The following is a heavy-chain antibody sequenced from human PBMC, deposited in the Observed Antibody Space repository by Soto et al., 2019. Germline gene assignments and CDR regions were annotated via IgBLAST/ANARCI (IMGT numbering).Heavy chain of an antibody. CDR1: GFKFSYHY. CDR3: AGDPFYYASGF. D-gene: IGHD3-10*01. V-gene: IGHV3-11*01. J-gene: IGHJ4*02. Sequence: GGSRRLSWSASGFKFSYHYMTWIRQAPGKGLEWVSKISGGGTTTYYADSVKGRFTVSRDNAKNSLYLQMNSLRAEDTALYYCAGDPFYYASGFWGQGTLVTVSS. CDR2: ISGGGTTT.